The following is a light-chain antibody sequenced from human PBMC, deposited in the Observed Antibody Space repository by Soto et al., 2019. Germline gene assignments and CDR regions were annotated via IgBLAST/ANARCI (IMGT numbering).Light chain of an antibody. CDR2: GAS. CDR1: QSVNTA. V-gene: IGKV3-20*01. Sequence: EIVLTQSPAILSLSPGERATLSCRASQSVNTALGWYQQKPGQGPRLLIYGASTRATDVPDRFSGSGSGADFTLTISRLEPEDFAVYYCQQYGSSPPRTFGQGTKVDIK. CDR3: QQYGSSPPRT. J-gene: IGKJ1*01.